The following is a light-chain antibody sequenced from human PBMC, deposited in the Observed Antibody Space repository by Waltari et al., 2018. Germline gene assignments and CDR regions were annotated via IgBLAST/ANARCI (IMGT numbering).Light chain of an antibody. CDR1: QSVLFTSIYKNH. Sequence: DIVMTQSPDSLSVALGERATINCKSRQSVLFTSIYKNHLAWYQQKPGKPPKLLMYWASTRESGVPDRFSGSGSRTDFTLTISSLQADDVAVYYCQQYYNTPWTFGQGTRVEIK. CDR3: QQYYNTPWT. CDR2: WAS. J-gene: IGKJ1*01. V-gene: IGKV4-1*01.